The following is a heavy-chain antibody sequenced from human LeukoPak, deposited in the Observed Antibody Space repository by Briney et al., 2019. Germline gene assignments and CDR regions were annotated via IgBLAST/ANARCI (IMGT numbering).Heavy chain of an antibody. CDR1: GGSISSSSYY. CDR3: ARENIAAAGIFDY. J-gene: IGHJ4*02. D-gene: IGHD6-13*01. V-gene: IGHV4-61*02. Sequence: SETLSLTCTVSGGSISSSSYYWSWIRQPAGKGLEWIGRIYTSGSTSYNPSLKSRVTMSVDTSKNQFSLKLSSVTAADTAVYYCARENIAAAGIFDYWGQGTLVTVSS. CDR2: IYTSGST.